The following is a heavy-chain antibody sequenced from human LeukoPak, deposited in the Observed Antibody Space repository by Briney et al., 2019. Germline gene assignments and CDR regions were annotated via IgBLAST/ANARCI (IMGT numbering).Heavy chain of an antibody. CDR3: ARDGPGYDILTGYSGSYYYGMDV. CDR2: ISYDGSNK. V-gene: IGHV3-30-3*01. D-gene: IGHD3-9*01. J-gene: IGHJ6*02. Sequence: PGRSLRLSCAASGFTFSSYAMHWVRQAPGKGLEWVAVISYDGSNKYYADSVKGRFTISRDNSKNTLYLQMNSLRAEDTAVYYCARDGPGYDILTGYSGSYYYGMDVWGQGTTVTVSS. CDR1: GFTFSSYA.